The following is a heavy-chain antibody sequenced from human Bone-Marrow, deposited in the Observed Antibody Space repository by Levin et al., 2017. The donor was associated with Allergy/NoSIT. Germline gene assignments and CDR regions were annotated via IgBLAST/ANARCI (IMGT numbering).Heavy chain of an antibody. V-gene: IGHV3-13*04. D-gene: IGHD2-8*02. J-gene: IGHJ4*02. Sequence: GESLKISCAASGFMFSNYDMHWVRQVTGKGPEWVSAITTAGDTYYAGSVKGRFTISREDAKNSLYLQMNSLRPGDTAMYYCARGTESGFSDAWWDSFDHWGQGTLVAVSS. CDR3: ARGTESGFSDAWWDSFDH. CDR1: GFMFSNYD. CDR2: ITTAGDT.